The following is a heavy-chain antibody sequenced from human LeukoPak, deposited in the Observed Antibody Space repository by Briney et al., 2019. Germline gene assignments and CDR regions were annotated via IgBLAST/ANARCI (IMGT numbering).Heavy chain of an antibody. D-gene: IGHD4-17*01. CDR1: GVTFDDDG. Sequence: GRTLRLSCAASGVTFDDDGMSWVPQAPGKGVEWGSGINWNGGSTGYADSVQGRFAISRDNAKNSLYLQMNSLRAEDTALYYCARWCDYANRYYFDYWGQGTLVTGSS. V-gene: IGHV3-20*04. CDR3: ARWCDYANRYYFDY. CDR2: INWNGGST. J-gene: IGHJ4*02.